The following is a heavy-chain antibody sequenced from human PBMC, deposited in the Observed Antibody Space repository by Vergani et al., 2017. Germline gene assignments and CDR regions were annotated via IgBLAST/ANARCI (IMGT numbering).Heavy chain of an antibody. CDR1: GFTFGDYA. CDR2: IRSKAYGGTT. Sequence: EVQLVESGGGLVQPGRSLRLSCTASGFTFGDYAMSWVRQAPGKGLEWVGFIRSKAYGGTTEYAASVKGRFTISRDNSKNTLYLQMNSLRAEDTAVYYCAKPNKGATGGVGAFDIWGQGTMVTVSS. D-gene: IGHD1-26*01. V-gene: IGHV3-49*04. J-gene: IGHJ3*02. CDR3: AKPNKGATGGVGAFDI.